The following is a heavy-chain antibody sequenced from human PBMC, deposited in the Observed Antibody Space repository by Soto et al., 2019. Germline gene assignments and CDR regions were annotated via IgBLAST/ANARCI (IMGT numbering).Heavy chain of an antibody. V-gene: IGHV1-46*01. CDR2: INPSGGST. J-gene: IGHJ6*02. Sequence: ASVKVSCKASGYTFTSYYIHWVRQAPGQGLEWMGIINPSGGSTSYAQKFQGSVTMTRDTSTSTVYMELSSLRSEDTAVYYCARGAAAGPSLFYYYYGMDVWGQGTTVTVSS. CDR3: ARGAAAGPSLFYYYYGMDV. CDR1: GYTFTSYY. D-gene: IGHD6-13*01.